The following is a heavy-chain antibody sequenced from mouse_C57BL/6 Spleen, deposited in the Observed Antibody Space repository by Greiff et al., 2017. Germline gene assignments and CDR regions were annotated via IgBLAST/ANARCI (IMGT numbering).Heavy chain of an antibody. CDR3: AREGYDGLLGFFAY. V-gene: IGHV1-82*01. CDR1: GYAFSSSW. Sequence: QVQLQQSGPELVKPGASVKISCKASGYAFSSSWMNWVKQRPGKGLEWIGRIYPGDGDTNYNGKFKGKATLTADKSSSTAYMQLSSLTSEDSAVYFCAREGYDGLLGFFAYWGQGTLVTVSA. CDR2: IYPGDGDT. D-gene: IGHD2-3*01. J-gene: IGHJ3*01.